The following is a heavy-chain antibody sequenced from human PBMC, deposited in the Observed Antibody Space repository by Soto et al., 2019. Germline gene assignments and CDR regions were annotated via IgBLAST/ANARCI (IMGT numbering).Heavy chain of an antibody. V-gene: IGHV5-51*01. CDR3: TRLEYSYGHYYYYYGMDV. D-gene: IGHD5-18*01. CDR2: IYPGDSDA. CDR1: GYSFTSYW. J-gene: IGHJ6*02. Sequence: PGESLKISCKGSGYSFTSYWIGWVRQMPGKGLEWMGIIYPGDSDARYSPSFQGQVTISADKSTSTAYLQWSSLKASDTAMYYCTRLEYSYGHYYYYYGMDVWGQGTTVTVSS.